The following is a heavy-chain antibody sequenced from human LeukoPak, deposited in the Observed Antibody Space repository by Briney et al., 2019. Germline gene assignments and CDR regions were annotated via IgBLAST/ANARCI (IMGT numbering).Heavy chain of an antibody. CDR2: IYYSGST. D-gene: IGHD1-26*01. J-gene: IGHJ4*02. CDR1: AGSIGSNTYY. Sequence: PSETLSLTCTVSAGSIGSNTYYWAWIRPPPGKGLEWIGTIYYSGSTNYNPSLRSRLTISIDTPKNQFSLKLSSVTAADTAVYYCARLRGGTYDFWGQGTLVAVSS. CDR3: ARLRGGTYDF. V-gene: IGHV4-39*01.